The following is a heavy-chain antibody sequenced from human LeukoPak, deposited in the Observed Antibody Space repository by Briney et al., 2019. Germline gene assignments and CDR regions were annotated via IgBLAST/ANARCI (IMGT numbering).Heavy chain of an antibody. CDR3: AKESRSTIFGVVIIPSHFDY. CDR1: GFTFSSYA. J-gene: IGHJ4*02. Sequence: PGGSLRLSCAASGFTFSSYAMSWVRQAPGKGLEWVSAISGSGGSTYYAHSVKGRFTISRDNSKNTLYLQMYCLRAEDTAVYYCAKESRSTIFGVVIIPSHFDYWGQGTLVTVSS. CDR2: ISGSGGST. D-gene: IGHD3-3*01. V-gene: IGHV3-23*01.